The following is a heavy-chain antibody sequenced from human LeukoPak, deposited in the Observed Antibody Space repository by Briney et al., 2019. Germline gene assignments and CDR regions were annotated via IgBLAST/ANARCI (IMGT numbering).Heavy chain of an antibody. Sequence: GGSLRLSCAASGCTFSSYAMHWVRQAPGKGLEWVAVISYDGSNKYYADSVKGRFTISRDNSKNTLYLQMNSLRAEDTAVYYCARDRTPAGTMVRGVTLLKPNWFDPWGQGTLVTVSS. J-gene: IGHJ5*02. CDR1: GCTFSSYA. CDR3: ARDRTPAGTMVRGVTLLKPNWFDP. V-gene: IGHV3-30*04. D-gene: IGHD3-10*01. CDR2: ISYDGSNK.